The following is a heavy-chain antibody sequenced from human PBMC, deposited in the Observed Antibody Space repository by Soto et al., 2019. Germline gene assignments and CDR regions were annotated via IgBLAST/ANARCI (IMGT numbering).Heavy chain of an antibody. V-gene: IGHV4-59*01. Sequence: SETLSLTCTVSGGSISSYYWSWIRQPPGKGLEWIGYIYYSGSTNYNPSLKSRVTIPVDTSKNQFSLKLSSVTAADTAVYYCARDHPPGPSYSSSWYGNWFDPWGQGTLVTVSS. D-gene: IGHD6-13*01. CDR1: GGSISSYY. CDR3: ARDHPPGPSYSSSWYGNWFDP. J-gene: IGHJ5*02. CDR2: IYYSGST.